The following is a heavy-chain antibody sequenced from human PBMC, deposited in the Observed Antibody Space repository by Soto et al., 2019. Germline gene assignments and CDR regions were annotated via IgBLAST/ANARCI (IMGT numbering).Heavy chain of an antibody. D-gene: IGHD3-10*01. V-gene: IGHV3-15*07. Sequence: PGGSLRLSCAASGSTFNNAWMNWVRQAPGKGLEWVGRVKSKTDGGTTDYAAPVKGRFTISRDDSKNTLYLQMNSLKTEDTAVYYCTTDGRYGSGSYYRSYYGMDVWGQGTTVTVSS. CDR2: VKSKTDGGTT. CDR1: GSTFNNAW. CDR3: TTDGRYGSGSYYRSYYGMDV. J-gene: IGHJ6*02.